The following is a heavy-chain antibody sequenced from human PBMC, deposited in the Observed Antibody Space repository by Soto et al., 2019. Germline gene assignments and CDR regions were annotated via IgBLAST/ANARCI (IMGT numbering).Heavy chain of an antibody. Sequence: SETLSLTCTVSGGSVSSGSYSWSWIRQPPGKGLERIGYIDYSGSTNYNPSLKSRVTISVDTSKNQFSMKLSSVTAADTAVYYCARDLRFGELSRGGFDPWGQGTLVTVSS. CDR1: GGSVSSGSYS. D-gene: IGHD3-10*01. V-gene: IGHV4-61*01. CDR2: IDYSGST. J-gene: IGHJ5*02. CDR3: ARDLRFGELSRGGFDP.